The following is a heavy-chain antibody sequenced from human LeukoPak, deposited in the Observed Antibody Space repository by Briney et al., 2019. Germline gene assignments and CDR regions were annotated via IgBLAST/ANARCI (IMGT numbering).Heavy chain of an antibody. CDR1: GYSFTSYW. V-gene: IGHV5-51*01. D-gene: IGHD3-16*02. CDR3: ARLLPTYDYVWGSYRRGDAFDI. J-gene: IGHJ3*02. CDR2: IYPGDSDT. Sequence: GESLKISCKGSGYSFTSYWIGWVRQMPGKGLEWMGIIYPGDSDTRYSPSFQGQVTISADKSISTAYLQWSSLKASDTAMYYCARLLPTYDYVWGSYRRGDAFDIWGQGTMVTVSS.